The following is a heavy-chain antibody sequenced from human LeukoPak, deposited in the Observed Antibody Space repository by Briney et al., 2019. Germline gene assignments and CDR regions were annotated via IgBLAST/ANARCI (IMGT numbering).Heavy chain of an antibody. CDR3: ARAANTAAGTPTLAIDY. D-gene: IGHD6-13*01. CDR1: GYXFTSYY. J-gene: IGHJ4*02. V-gene: IGHV1-46*01. CDR2: INPSGGST. Sequence: ASVKVSCKASGYXFTSYYIHWVRQAPGQGLEWMGIINPSGGSTSYAQKFQGRVTMTRDTSTSTVYMELSSLRSEDTAVYYCARAANTAAGTPTLAIDYWGQGTLVTVSS.